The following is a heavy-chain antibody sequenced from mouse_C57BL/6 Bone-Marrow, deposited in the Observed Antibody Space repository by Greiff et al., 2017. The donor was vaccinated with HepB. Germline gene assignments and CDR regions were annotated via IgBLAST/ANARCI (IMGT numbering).Heavy chain of an antibody. CDR2: ISNGGGST. CDR3: ARPRIYYYGSSYAWFAY. J-gene: IGHJ3*01. V-gene: IGHV5-12*01. D-gene: IGHD1-1*01. Sequence: EVKLMESGGGLVQPGGSLKLSCAASGFTFSDYYMYWVRQTPEKRLEWVAYISNGGGSTYYPDTVKGRFTISRDNAKNTLYLQRSRLKSEDTAMYYCARPRIYYYGSSYAWFAYWGQGTLVTVSA. CDR1: GFTFSDYY.